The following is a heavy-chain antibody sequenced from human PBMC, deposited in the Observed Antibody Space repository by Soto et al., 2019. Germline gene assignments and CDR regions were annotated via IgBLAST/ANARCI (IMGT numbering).Heavy chain of an antibody. CDR1: KFTFSAYA. CDR2: ISGSGGVT. CDR3: TRDPNGDHIGAFDF. V-gene: IGHV3-23*04. J-gene: IGHJ3*01. D-gene: IGHD4-17*01. Sequence: EVQVVESGGGLVQPGGSLRLSCATSKFTFSAYAMTWVRQAPGEGLEWVSSISGSGGVTFYADSVKGRFSISRDNSKNTLYLRLNSLRVEDTGVYYCTRDPNGDHIGAFDFWGQGIVVTVSS.